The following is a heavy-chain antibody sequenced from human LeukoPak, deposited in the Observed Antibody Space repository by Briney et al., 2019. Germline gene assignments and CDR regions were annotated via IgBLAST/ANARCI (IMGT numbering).Heavy chain of an antibody. Sequence: GGSLRLSCGASGFTFSSHAMSWVRQTPERGLEWVSAITGGGDSAYYPDSVKGRFTISRDNSKNTLYLQMNNLGAEDTALYYCVSGHTGSGYYYWGQGTLVTVSS. CDR1: GFTFSSHA. CDR2: ITGGGDSA. D-gene: IGHD3-22*01. J-gene: IGHJ4*02. CDR3: VSGHTGSGYYY. V-gene: IGHV3-23*01.